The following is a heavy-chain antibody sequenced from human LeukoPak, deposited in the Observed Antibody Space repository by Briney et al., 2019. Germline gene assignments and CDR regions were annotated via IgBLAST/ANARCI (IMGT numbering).Heavy chain of an antibody. CDR1: GGSISSYY. V-gene: IGHV4-59*01. Sequence: SETLSLTCTVSGGSISSYYWSWIRQPPGKGLEWIGYIYYSGSTNYNPSLKSRVTISVDTSKNQFSLKLSSVTAADTAVYYCARGHDILTGYGMDVWGQGTTVTVSS. D-gene: IGHD3-9*01. CDR3: ARGHDILTGYGMDV. J-gene: IGHJ6*02. CDR2: IYYSGST.